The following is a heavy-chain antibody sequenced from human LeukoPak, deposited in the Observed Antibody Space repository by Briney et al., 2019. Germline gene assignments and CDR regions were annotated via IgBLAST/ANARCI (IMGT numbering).Heavy chain of an antibody. CDR2: IDPSDSYT. V-gene: IGHV5-10-1*01. CDR3: ARRGYYYYGMDV. J-gene: IGHJ6*02. Sequence: GESLKISCKDSGHSFTSYWISWVRQMPGKGLEWMRRIDPSDSYTNYSPSFQGHVTISVDKSISTAYLQWTSLKSSDSAMYYCARRGYYYYGMDVWGQGTTVTVSS. CDR1: GHSFTSYW. D-gene: IGHD3-10*01.